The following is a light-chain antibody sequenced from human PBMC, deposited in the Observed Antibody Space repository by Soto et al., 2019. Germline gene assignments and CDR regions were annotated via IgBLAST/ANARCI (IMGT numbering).Light chain of an antibody. V-gene: IGKV3-15*01. Sequence: EIVMTQSPATLSVSPGERVTLSCTASQSVSSNLAWYQQKPGQAPRLLIYGASTRATDIPARFSGSRSGTEFTPTISSLQSEDFAVYYCQYYNIRPPLFGEGTRLEIK. J-gene: IGKJ5*01. CDR3: QYYNIRPPL. CDR1: QSVSSN. CDR2: GAS.